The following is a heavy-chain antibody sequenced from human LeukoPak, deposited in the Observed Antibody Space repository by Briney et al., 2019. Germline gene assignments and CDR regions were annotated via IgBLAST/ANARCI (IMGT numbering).Heavy chain of an antibody. CDR2: ISGSGYSV. J-gene: IGHJ5*02. CDR1: GFTFSSYG. Sequence: GGSLRLSCAASGFTFSSYGMNWVRQAPGEGLEWISYISGSGYSVKYADSVKGRFTISRDNAKNSLYLQMDSLRAEDTAIYYCTTDHVGATVEFDAWGQGTLVTVSS. D-gene: IGHD1-26*01. CDR3: TTDHVGATVEFDA. V-gene: IGHV3-48*04.